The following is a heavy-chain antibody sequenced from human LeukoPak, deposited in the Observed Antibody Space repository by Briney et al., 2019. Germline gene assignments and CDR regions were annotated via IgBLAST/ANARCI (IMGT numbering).Heavy chain of an antibody. CDR3: ARVVVVTAIIDY. D-gene: IGHD2-21*02. Sequence: PSETLSLTCTVSGGSISSGDYYWSWIRQPPGKGLEWIGRIYTSGSTNYNPSLKSRVTISVDTSKNQFSLKLSSVTAADTAVYYCARVVVVTAIIDYWGQGTLVTVSS. J-gene: IGHJ4*02. CDR1: GGSISSGDYY. V-gene: IGHV4-61*02. CDR2: IYTSGST.